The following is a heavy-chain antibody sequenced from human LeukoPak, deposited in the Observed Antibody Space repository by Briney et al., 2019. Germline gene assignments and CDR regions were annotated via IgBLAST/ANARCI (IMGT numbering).Heavy chain of an antibody. CDR1: GGSINSGGY. D-gene: IGHD4-23*01. J-gene: IGHJ4*02. CDR2: IYYSGTT. Sequence: PLDTLSLTCTVSGGSINSGGYWGWLRQHPGKGLEWIGYIYYSGTTYYSPSLRSRVTMSVDTSKNQFSLKLSSVTAADTAVYCARAPYGGNSGFDYWGQGALVTVSS. CDR3: ARAPYGGNSGFDY. V-gene: IGHV4-31*03.